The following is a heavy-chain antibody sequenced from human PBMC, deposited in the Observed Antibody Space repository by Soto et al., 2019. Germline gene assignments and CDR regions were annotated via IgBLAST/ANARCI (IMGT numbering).Heavy chain of an antibody. CDR1: GFTFSSYG. J-gene: IGHJ6*02. CDR2: ISYDGITK. CDR3: AKDKRVYCSGGSCYYGMDV. D-gene: IGHD2-15*01. Sequence: QVQLVESGGGVVQPGRSLRLSCAASGFTFSSYGMHWVRQAPGKGLEWVAVISYDGITKYYADSVKGRFTISRDNSKNTPYLQTNSLRAEDTAVYYCAKDKRVYCSGGSCYYGMDVWGQGTTVTVSS. V-gene: IGHV3-30*18.